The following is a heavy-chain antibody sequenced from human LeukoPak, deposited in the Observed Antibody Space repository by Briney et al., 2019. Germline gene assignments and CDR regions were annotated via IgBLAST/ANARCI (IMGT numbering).Heavy chain of an antibody. CDR3: ARDLPSGRMVRGVIANAFDI. CDR1: GFTVSSNY. Sequence: PGGSLRLSCAASGFTVSSNYMSWVRQAPGKGLEWVSVIYSGGSTYYADSVKGRFTISRDNSKNTLYLQMNSLRAEDTAVYYCARDLPSGRMVRGVIANAFDIWGQGTMVTVSS. CDR2: IYSGGST. V-gene: IGHV3-53*01. D-gene: IGHD3-10*01. J-gene: IGHJ3*02.